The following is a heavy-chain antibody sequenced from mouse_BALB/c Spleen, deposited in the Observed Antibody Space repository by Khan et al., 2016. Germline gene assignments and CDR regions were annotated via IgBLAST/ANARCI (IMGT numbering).Heavy chain of an antibody. CDR3: ARSPYGYDVGFAY. CDR2: IDPANGNT. CDR1: GFNIKDTY. D-gene: IGHD2-2*01. V-gene: IGHV14-3*02. J-gene: IGHJ3*01. Sequence: VQLQQSGAELVKPGASVKLSCTASGFNIKDTYMHWVKQRPEQGLEWIGRIDPANGNTKYDPKFQGKATITADTSSITAYLQLSSLTSEDTAVCYAARSPYGYDVGFAYWGQGTLVTVSA.